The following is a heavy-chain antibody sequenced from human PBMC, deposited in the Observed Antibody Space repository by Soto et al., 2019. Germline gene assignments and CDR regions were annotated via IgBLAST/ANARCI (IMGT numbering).Heavy chain of an antibody. CDR2: IYSGGST. D-gene: IGHD3-3*01. CDR1: GFTVSSNY. CDR3: AKDSWSIFGVPAGEYYAFDV. Sequence: GGSLRLSCAASGFTVSSNYTSWVRQAPGKGLEWVSGIYSGGSTYYADSVKGRFTISRDNSKNTVYLQMNDLRVEDAAEYFCAKDSWSIFGVPAGEYYAFDVWGQGTTVTVSS. J-gene: IGHJ6*02. V-gene: IGHV3-53*01.